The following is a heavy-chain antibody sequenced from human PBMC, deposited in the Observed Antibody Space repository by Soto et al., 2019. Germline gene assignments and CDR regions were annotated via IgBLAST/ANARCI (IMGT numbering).Heavy chain of an antibody. CDR1: GGSITTGGYY. CDR3: ARTKCSGGSCYSWSLDY. Sequence: ILSLTCTVSGGSITTGGYYWSWIRQLPGKGLEWIGHRYYSESTYYNPSLKSRVSISLDTSKNQFSLKLSFVTAADTAMYYCARTKCSGGSCYSWSLDYWGQGTPVTVSS. D-gene: IGHD2-15*01. CDR2: RYYSEST. J-gene: IGHJ4*02. V-gene: IGHV4-31*03.